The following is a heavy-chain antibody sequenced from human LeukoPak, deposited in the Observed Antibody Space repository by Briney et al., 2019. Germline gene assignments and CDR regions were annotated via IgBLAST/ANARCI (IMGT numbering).Heavy chain of an antibody. Sequence: GGSLRLSCAASGFTFSSYSMNWVRQAPGKGLEWVSSISGSSSYIYYADSVKGRFTISRDNAKNSLYLQMNSLRAEDTAVYYCARGRGYSYGDIDYWGQGTLVTVSS. D-gene: IGHD5-18*01. CDR1: GFTFSSYS. J-gene: IGHJ4*02. CDR3: ARGRGYSYGDIDY. CDR2: ISGSSSYI. V-gene: IGHV3-21*01.